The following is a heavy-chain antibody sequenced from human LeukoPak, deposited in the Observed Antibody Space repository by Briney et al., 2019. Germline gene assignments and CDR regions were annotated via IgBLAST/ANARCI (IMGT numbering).Heavy chain of an antibody. CDR1: GFTFSSYW. CDR2: ISTDGSSS. V-gene: IGHV3-74*01. J-gene: IGHJ4*02. D-gene: IGHD5-18*01. CDR3: ARDFRVQLWPGIDY. Sequence: GGSLRPSCEASGFTFSSYWMHWVRQAPGKGLVWVSRISTDGSSSTYADSVKGRFTISRDNAKNTLYLQMNSLRAEDTAVYYCARDFRVQLWPGIDYWGQGTLVTVSS.